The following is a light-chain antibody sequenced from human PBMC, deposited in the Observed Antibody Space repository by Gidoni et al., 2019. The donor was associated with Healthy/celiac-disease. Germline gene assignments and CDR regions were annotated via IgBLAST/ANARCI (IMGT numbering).Light chain of an antibody. CDR1: SSDVGGYNN. J-gene: IGLJ1*01. Sequence: QSALTQPPSACESLGEPVTIACTGTSSDVGGYNNVSWYQQHPGKAPKLMIYEVSKRPSGVPDRFSGSKSGNTASLTVSGLQAEDEADYYCSSYAGSNNFVFGTGTKVTVL. CDR2: EVS. CDR3: SSYAGSNNFV. V-gene: IGLV2-8*01.